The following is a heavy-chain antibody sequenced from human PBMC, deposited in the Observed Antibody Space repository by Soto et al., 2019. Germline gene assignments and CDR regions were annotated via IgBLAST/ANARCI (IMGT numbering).Heavy chain of an antibody. V-gene: IGHV3-53*01. D-gene: IGHD3-10*01. CDR2: IYSGGST. CDR1: GFTVSSNY. CDR3: ARDLLRFGGAFDI. J-gene: IGHJ3*02. Sequence: GGSLRLSCAASGFTVSSNYMSWVRQAPGKGLEWVSVIYSGGSTYYADSVKGRFTISRENSKNTLYLQMNSPRAEDTAVYYCARDLLRFGGAFDIWGQGTMVTVSS.